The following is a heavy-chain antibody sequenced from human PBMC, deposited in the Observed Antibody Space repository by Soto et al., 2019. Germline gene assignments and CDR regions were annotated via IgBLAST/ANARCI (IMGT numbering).Heavy chain of an antibody. CDR2: IIPILGIA. V-gene: IGHV1-69*02. CDR1: GGTFSSYT. CDR3: ARVIDCSSNSCYEVGWFDP. Sequence: QVQLVQSGAEVKKPGSSVKVSCKASGGTFSSYTISWVRQAPGQGLEWMGRIIPILGIANYAQKFQGRVTMTADKYTSTACMELSSVRSEDTAVYYCARVIDCSSNSCYEVGWFDPWGQGTLVTVSS. D-gene: IGHD2-2*01. J-gene: IGHJ5*02.